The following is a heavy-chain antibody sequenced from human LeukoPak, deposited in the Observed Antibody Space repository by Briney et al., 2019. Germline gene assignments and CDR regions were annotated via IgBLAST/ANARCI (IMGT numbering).Heavy chain of an antibody. CDR2: IYPGDSDT. CDR1: GYSFTNYW. D-gene: IGHD3-9*01. V-gene: IGHV5-51*01. Sequence: AGESLKISCKGSGYSFTNYWIGWVRQMPGKGLEWMGIIYPGDSDTRYSPSFQGHVTISADKSISTAYLQWSSLKASDTAMYYCARRNRDILTGYYFDYWGQGTLVTVSS. CDR3: ARRNRDILTGYYFDY. J-gene: IGHJ4*02.